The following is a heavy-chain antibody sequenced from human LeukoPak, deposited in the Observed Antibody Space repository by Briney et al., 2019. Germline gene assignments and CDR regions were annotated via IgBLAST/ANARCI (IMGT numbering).Heavy chain of an antibody. D-gene: IGHD3-22*01. V-gene: IGHV3-23*01. J-gene: IGHJ4*02. CDR1: GFIFSKYA. Sequence: GSLRLSCGASGFIFSKYAMSWVRQAPGKGLEWDSAISGSGVYTYYADSVKGRFTISRDNSKNMIYLQMNSLRVEDTAVYYCAKDQSIEKWLSFHYWGQGTLVTVSS. CDR3: AKDQSIEKWLSFHY. CDR2: ISGSGVYT.